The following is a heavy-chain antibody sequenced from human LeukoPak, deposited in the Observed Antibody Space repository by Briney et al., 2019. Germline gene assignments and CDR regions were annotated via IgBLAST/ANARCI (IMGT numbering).Heavy chain of an antibody. J-gene: IGHJ4*02. V-gene: IGHV1-24*01. CDR2: FDPEDGET. D-gene: IGHD3-3*01. Sequence: ASVKVSCKVSGYTLTELSMHWVRQAPGKGLEWMGGFDPEDGETIYAQKFQGRVTMTEDISTDTAYMELSSLRSEDTAVYYCATGLKIFGVVLLFDYWGQGTLVTVSS. CDR1: GYTLTELS. CDR3: ATGLKIFGVVLLFDY.